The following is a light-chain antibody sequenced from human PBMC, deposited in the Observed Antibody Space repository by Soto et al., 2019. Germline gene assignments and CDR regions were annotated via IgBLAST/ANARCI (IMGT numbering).Light chain of an antibody. CDR1: SSNIGSNA. CDR3: AAWDGSLNGVL. J-gene: IGLJ3*02. CDR2: TNN. V-gene: IGLV1-44*01. Sequence: QLVLTQPPSASGTPGQRVTISCSGSSSNIGSNAVNWYQQLPGTAPKLLIFTNNQRPSGVPGRYSGSKSGTSASLAISGLQSEDEADYYCAAWDGSLNGVLFGGGTKLTVL.